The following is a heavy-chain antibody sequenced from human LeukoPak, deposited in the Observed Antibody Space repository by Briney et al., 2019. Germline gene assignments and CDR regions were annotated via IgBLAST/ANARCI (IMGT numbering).Heavy chain of an antibody. CDR1: GFTFSNVY. Sequence: PGGSLRLSCAASGFTFSNVYMSWVRQAPGKGLEWVGRIKTKTDGGTTDYAAPVKGRFTISRDDSKNTLYLQMNSLKTEDTAVYYCTTEDSSGSNNHGRTYWGQGTLVTVSS. V-gene: IGHV3-15*01. J-gene: IGHJ4*02. D-gene: IGHD3-22*01. CDR2: IKTKTDGGTT. CDR3: TTEDSSGSNNHGRTY.